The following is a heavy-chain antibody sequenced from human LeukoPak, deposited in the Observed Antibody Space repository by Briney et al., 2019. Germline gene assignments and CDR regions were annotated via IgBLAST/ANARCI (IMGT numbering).Heavy chain of an antibody. J-gene: IGHJ4*02. CDR2: ISSSSSTI. Sequence: GGSLRLSCAASGFTFSSHWMDWVRQAPGKGLEWVSYISSSSSTIYYADSVKGRFTISRDNAKNSLYLQMNSLRAEDTAVYYCAREQDLDYWGQGTLVTVSS. CDR1: GFTFSSHW. V-gene: IGHV3-48*01. CDR3: AREQDLDY.